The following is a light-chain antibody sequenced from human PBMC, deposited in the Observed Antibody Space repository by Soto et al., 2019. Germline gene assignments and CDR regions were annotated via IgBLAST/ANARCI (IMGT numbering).Light chain of an antibody. V-gene: IGKV3-20*01. CDR2: GAS. CDR3: QQYDSSPRT. J-gene: IGKJ1*01. Sequence: EIVLTQSPGTLSLSPGERATLSCSASQSGNSDYFAWYQQKPGQCPRVLMYGASSRPTGIPDRFSGSGYGTDFTLTISRLEPEDFAVYYCQQYDSSPRTFGQGTKVEIK. CDR1: QSGNSDY.